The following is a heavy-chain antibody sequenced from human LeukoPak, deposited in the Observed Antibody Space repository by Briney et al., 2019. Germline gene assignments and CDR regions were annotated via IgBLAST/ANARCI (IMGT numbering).Heavy chain of an antibody. V-gene: IGHV4-59*01. D-gene: IGHD2-2*01. J-gene: IGHJ4*02. CDR2: IHSSGKT. Sequence: SETLSLTCTVSGGSIISYYWSWIRQSPQKGLEWIAYIHSSGKTNYNPSLKSRVTISVDTSKNQFSLKVTSMTAADTGVYYCTRSFPGIVGAAAFWGRRTLVTVSS. CDR1: GGSIISYY. CDR3: TRSFPGIVGAAAF.